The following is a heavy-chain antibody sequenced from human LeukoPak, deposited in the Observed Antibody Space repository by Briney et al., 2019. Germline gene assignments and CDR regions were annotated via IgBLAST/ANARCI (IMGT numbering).Heavy chain of an antibody. J-gene: IGHJ6*03. CDR3: ARDYNYMDV. CDR1: GFNFDDYV. CDR2: INQDGSDK. V-gene: IGHV3-7*01. Sequence: GGSLRLSCAASGFNFDDYVMTWVRHAPGTGLEWVANINQDGSDKSYVDSVRGRFTISRDTAKNSVYLQMNSLRAEDTAVYYCARDYNYMDVWGKGTTVTISS.